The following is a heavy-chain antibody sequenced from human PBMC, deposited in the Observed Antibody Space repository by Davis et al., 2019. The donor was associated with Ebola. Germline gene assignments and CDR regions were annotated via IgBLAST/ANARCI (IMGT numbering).Heavy chain of an antibody. CDR1: GFTFSDYY. Sequence: GESLKISCAASGFTFSDYYMNWLRQAPGKGLESVSYISISRNYAHYANSVKGRFTISRDNAKSSLYLQMNSLSAEDTAVYYCARLRWPLRGIFDYWGQGTLVTVSS. CDR2: ISISRNYA. V-gene: IGHV3-11*06. CDR3: ARLRWPLRGIFDY. J-gene: IGHJ4*02. D-gene: IGHD4-23*01.